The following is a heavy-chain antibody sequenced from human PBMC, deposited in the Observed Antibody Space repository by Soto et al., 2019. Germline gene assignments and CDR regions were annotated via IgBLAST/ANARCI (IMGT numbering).Heavy chain of an antibody. CDR2: IIPILGIA. Sequence: QVQLVQSGAEVKKPGSSVKVSCTASGGTFSSYTISWVRQAPGQGLEWMGRIIPILGIANYAQKFQGRVTITADKSTSTAYMELSRLRSEDTAVYYCACRGNDYSTLYYFDYWGQGTLVTVSS. V-gene: IGHV1-69*02. CDR3: ACRGNDYSTLYYFDY. J-gene: IGHJ4*02. CDR1: GGTFSSYT. D-gene: IGHD4-4*01.